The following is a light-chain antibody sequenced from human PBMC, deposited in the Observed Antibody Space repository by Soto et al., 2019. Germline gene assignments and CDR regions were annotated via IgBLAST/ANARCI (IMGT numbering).Light chain of an antibody. CDR3: QTWDTAINLI. V-gene: IGLV4-69*01. CDR2: LNSDGSH. J-gene: IGLJ2*01. Sequence: QLVLTQSPSASASLGASVKLTCTLSSGHSSYAIAWHQQQPEKGPRYLMKLNSDGSHSKGDGIPDRFSGSSSGAERYLTISSLQSEDEADYYCQTWDTAINLIFGGGTKLTVL. CDR1: SGHSSYA.